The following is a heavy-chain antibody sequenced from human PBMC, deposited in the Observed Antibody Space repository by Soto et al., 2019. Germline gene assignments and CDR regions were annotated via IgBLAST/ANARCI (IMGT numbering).Heavy chain of an antibody. CDR3: ARNPATTGDFDY. V-gene: IGHV1-8*01. D-gene: IGHD1-1*01. CDR2: MNPNNGDT. CDR1: GYTFTSYD. J-gene: IGHJ4*02. Sequence: ASVKVSCKASGYTFTSYDINWVRQATGQGLEWLGWMNPNNGDTGYAQKFRGRVTLTRDTSISTAYMELSSLTSEDTAVYYCARNPATTGDFDYWGQGNQVTVSS.